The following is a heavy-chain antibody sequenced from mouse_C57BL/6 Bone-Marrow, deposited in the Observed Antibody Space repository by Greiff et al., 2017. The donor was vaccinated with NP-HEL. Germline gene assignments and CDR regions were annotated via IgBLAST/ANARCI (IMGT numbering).Heavy chain of an antibody. CDR3: ARRTTVVAKRFAY. V-gene: IGHV14-3*01. D-gene: IGHD1-1*01. J-gene: IGHJ3*01. CDR2: IDPANGTT. Sequence: VQLQQSVAELVRPGASVKLSCTASGFNIKNTYMHWVKQRPEQGLEWIGRIDPANGTTKYAPKFQGKATITADTSSNTAYLQLSSLTSEDTAIYYCARRTTVVAKRFAYWGQGTLVTVSA. CDR1: GFNIKNTY.